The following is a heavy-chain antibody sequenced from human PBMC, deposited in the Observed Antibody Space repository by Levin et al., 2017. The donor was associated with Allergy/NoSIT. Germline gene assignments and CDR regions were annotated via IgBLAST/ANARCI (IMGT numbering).Heavy chain of an antibody. CDR1: GFSFSTYG. CDR2: ITGLGGDT. Sequence: SCVASGFSFSTYGMTWVRQAPGKGLEWVSAITGLGGDTYYAASVKGRFTISRDNSKNTLFLQMNSLRAEDSAVYYCAKFGAFDIWGQGTVVNVSS. V-gene: IGHV3-23*01. D-gene: IGHD3-16*01. CDR3: AKFGAFDI. J-gene: IGHJ3*02.